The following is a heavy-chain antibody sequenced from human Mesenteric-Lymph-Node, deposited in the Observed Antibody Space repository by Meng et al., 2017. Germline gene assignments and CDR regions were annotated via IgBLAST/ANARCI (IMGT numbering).Heavy chain of an antibody. V-gene: IGHV4-61*02. Sequence: LRLSCSVSGGSVSSSSYSWSWIRQPAGKGLGWIGRVYINGSTNYNPSLKSRVTISLDTSKNQFSLELSSVTAADTAVYYCARESYDSSSGDYWGQGTLVTVSS. CDR1: GGSVSSSSYS. CDR3: ARESYDSSSGDY. J-gene: IGHJ4*02. CDR2: VYINGST. D-gene: IGHD3-22*01.